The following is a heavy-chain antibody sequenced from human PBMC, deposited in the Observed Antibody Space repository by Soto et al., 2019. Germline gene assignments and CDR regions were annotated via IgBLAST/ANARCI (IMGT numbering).Heavy chain of an antibody. D-gene: IGHD2-15*01. V-gene: IGHV4-31*03. Sequence: SETLSLTCTVSGGSISSGGYYWSWIRQHPGKGLEWIGCIYYSGSTYYNPSLKSRVTISVDTSKNQFSLKLSSVTAADTAVYFCARGTPSPLIVRSSRGPWFDPWGQGTLVTVSS. CDR1: GGSISSGGYY. CDR3: ARGTPSPLIVRSSRGPWFDP. CDR2: IYYSGST. J-gene: IGHJ5*02.